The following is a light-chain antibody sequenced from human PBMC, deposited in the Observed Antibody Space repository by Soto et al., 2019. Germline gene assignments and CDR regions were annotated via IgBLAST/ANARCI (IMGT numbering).Light chain of an antibody. Sequence: EIVMTQSPDTLSVSPGDTATLSCRSSQNIHINLAWYQQKPGQAPTLLIYGVTARAPGVPARFSGSGYGTDFTLTISSLQAEDVAVYYCQQYYGSPYTFGQGTKLEIK. CDR3: QQYYGSPYT. CDR1: QNIHIN. V-gene: IGKV3-15*01. CDR2: GVT. J-gene: IGKJ2*01.